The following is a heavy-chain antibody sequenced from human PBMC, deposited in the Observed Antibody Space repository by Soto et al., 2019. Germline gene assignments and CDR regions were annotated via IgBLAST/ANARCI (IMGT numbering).Heavy chain of an antibody. Sequence: SETLSLTCTVSGGSISSGGYYWSWIRQHPGKGLEWIGYIYYSGSTYYNPSLKSRVTISVDTSKNQFSLKLSSVTAADTAVYYCAREWFGESPYAHYYYYGMDVWGQGTTVTVSS. V-gene: IGHV4-31*03. D-gene: IGHD3-10*01. J-gene: IGHJ6*02. CDR3: AREWFGESPYAHYYYYGMDV. CDR2: IYYSGST. CDR1: GGSISSGGYY.